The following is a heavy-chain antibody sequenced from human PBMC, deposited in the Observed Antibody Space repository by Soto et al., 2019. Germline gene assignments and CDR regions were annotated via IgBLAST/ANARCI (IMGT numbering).Heavy chain of an antibody. CDR3: ARGTMLRGPGYYYAMDV. CDR1: GDSISRNGYF. Sequence: SETLSLTCTVSGDSISRNGYFWTWIRQHPGKGLEWIGYIYYSGSSYYNPSLKSRVIISVDTSKNHFSLNLTAVTAADTAVYYCARGTMLRGPGYYYAMDVWGQGTTVTVSS. D-gene: IGHD3-10*01. J-gene: IGHJ6*02. CDR2: IYYSGSS. V-gene: IGHV4-31*03.